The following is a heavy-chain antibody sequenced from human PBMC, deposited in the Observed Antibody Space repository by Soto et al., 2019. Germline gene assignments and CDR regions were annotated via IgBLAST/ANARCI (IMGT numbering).Heavy chain of an antibody. CDR3: ARGTMLRGPGYYYAMDV. CDR1: GDSISRNGYF. Sequence: SETLSLTCTVSGDSISRNGYFWTWIRQHPGKGLEWIGYIYYSGSSYYNPSLKSRVIISVDTSKNHFSLNLTAVTAADTAVYYCARGTMLRGPGYYYAMDVWGQGTTVTVSS. D-gene: IGHD3-10*01. J-gene: IGHJ6*02. CDR2: IYYSGSS. V-gene: IGHV4-31*03.